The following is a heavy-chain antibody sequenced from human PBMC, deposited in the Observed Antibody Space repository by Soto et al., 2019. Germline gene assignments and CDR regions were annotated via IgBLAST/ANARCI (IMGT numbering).Heavy chain of an antibody. J-gene: IGHJ4*02. V-gene: IGHV1-18*01. CDR2: ISGYNGYP. CDR3: ARASAGALYDF. Sequence: QVQLVQSGGEVRKPGASVNVSCKTSGYIFTNYGVAWVRQAPARGLELVAWISGYNGYPKYTQKFQGRVTVTTDTSTRTGYMELRNLRSDDTAVYYCARASAGALYDFWGQGTLVTVSS. D-gene: IGHD6-13*01. CDR1: GYIFTNYG.